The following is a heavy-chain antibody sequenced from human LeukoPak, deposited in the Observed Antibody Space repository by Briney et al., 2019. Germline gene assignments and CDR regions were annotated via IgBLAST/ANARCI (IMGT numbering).Heavy chain of an antibody. CDR3: AGVNSSSNYYYYMDV. Sequence: PWETLCLTCTVSGGSISSYYWSWIRQPPGKGLEWIGYIYNSGSTNYNPSLESRVTISVDTSKNQFSLKLSSVTAADTAVYYCAGVNSSSNYYYYMDVWGKVITVTVSS. D-gene: IGHD6-6*01. CDR1: GGSISSYY. V-gene: IGHV4-59*08. J-gene: IGHJ6*03. CDR2: IYNSGST.